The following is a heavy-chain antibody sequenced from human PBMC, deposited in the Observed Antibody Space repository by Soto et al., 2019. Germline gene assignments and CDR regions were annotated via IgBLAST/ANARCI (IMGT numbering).Heavy chain of an antibody. Sequence: ESVGGAVQPGRSLRLSCAASGFTLSDYGMHWVRQAPDKGLEWVAVIWSDGNRKYYADSVKGRFTISRDNPDNPLFLEMNSLTADDTAVYYCVRGGKTAGGFDVWGQGTMVTVSS. D-gene: IGHD2-15*01. V-gene: IGHV3-33*01. CDR2: IWSDGNRK. J-gene: IGHJ3*01. CDR3: VRGGKTAGGFDV. CDR1: GFTLSDYG.